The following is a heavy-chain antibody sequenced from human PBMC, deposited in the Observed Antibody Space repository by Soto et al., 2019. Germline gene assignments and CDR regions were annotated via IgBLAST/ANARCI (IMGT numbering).Heavy chain of an antibody. CDR3: AIDSPDIVVVVAAPSSIYYYYGMDV. Sequence: QVQLVQSGAEVKKPGASVKVSCKASGYTFTSYGISWVRQAPGQGLEWMGWISAYNGNTNYEQKLQGRVTMTTDTSTSTAYMELRSLISDDTAVYYCAIDSPDIVVVVAAPSSIYYYYGMDVWGQGTTVTVSS. CDR2: ISAYNGNT. J-gene: IGHJ6*02. V-gene: IGHV1-18*01. CDR1: GYTFTSYG. D-gene: IGHD2-15*01.